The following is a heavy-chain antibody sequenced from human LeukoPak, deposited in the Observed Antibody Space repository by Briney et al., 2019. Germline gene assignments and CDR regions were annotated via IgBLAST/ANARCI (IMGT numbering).Heavy chain of an antibody. CDR3: ARQALNYYDSSGYPDY. V-gene: IGHV1-18*01. CDR2: ISAYNGNT. CDR1: GYTFTSYG. J-gene: IGHJ4*02. D-gene: IGHD3-22*01. Sequence: ASVKVSCKASGYTFTSYGISWVRQAPGQGLEWMGWISAYNGNTNHAQKLQGRVTMTTDTSTSTAYMELRSLRSDDTAVYYCARQALNYYDSSGYPDYWGQGTLVTVSS.